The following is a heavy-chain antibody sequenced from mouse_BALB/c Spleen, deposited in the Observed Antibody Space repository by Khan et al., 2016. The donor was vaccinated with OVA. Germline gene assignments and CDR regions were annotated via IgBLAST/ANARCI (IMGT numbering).Heavy chain of an antibody. CDR1: GFNIKDTY. Sequence: VQLKQSGAELVKPGASVKLSCTASGFNIKDTYMYWVKQRPEQGLEWIGRIDPANGNTKYDPKFQGKATISADTANTAYLQLSSLTSEDTAVDYCARSIITAPLYAMDYWGQGTTVTVSS. V-gene: IGHV14-3*02. D-gene: IGHD1-2*01. CDR2: IDPANGNT. CDR3: ARSIITAPLYAMDY. J-gene: IGHJ4*01.